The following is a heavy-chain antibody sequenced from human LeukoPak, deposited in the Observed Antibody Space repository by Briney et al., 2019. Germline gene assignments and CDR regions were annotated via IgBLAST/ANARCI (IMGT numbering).Heavy chain of an antibody. CDR2: ISYGGSNK. J-gene: IGHJ4*02. D-gene: IGHD6-13*01. Sequence: GESLRLSCAASGFTFSTYAMHWVRQAPGKGLEWVAVISYGGSNKYYADSVKGRFTISRDNSKNTLYLQMNSLRAEDTAVYYCARDSIAAAGDSDFDYWGQGTLVTVSS. V-gene: IGHV3-30-3*01. CDR3: ARDSIAAAGDSDFDY. CDR1: GFTFSTYA.